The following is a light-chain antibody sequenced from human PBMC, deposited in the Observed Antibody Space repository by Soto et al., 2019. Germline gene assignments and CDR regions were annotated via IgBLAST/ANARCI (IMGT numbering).Light chain of an antibody. CDR3: QQYNDWRT. J-gene: IGKJ2*02. CDR1: QSVGSK. Sequence: IVMTQSPATLSVPPGEAATLSCRASQSVGSKLAWYHQKPGQAPRLLIHGSSTRATDIPARFSGSGSGTHFTLTIRRQQSEDSAVYYCQQYNDWRTFGQGTKLEIK. V-gene: IGKV3-15*01. CDR2: GSS.